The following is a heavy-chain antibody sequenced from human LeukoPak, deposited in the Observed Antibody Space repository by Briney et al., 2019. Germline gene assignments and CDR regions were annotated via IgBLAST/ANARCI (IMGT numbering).Heavy chain of an antibody. CDR3: ARSCGSSWYLSDYIWFDP. J-gene: IGHJ5*02. CDR1: GCTFPRYG. Sequence: GASVTVPRQASGCTFPRYGISWVRQAPGQGLEWMGGISAYNGNTNNTQKHQGRVTMTTDTATSTAYMELRSLRSDDTAAYYCARSCGSSWYLSDYIWFDPWGQGTLVTVSS. D-gene: IGHD6-13*01. V-gene: IGHV1-18*01. CDR2: ISAYNGNT.